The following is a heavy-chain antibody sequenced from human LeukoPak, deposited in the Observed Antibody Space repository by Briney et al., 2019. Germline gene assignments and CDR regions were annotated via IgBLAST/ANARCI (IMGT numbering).Heavy chain of an antibody. CDR1: GFTFSSYA. J-gene: IGHJ5*02. Sequence: GGSLRLSCVASGFTFSSYATSWVRQAPGKGLEWVSTISGVGGSTYHADSVKGRFTISRDNSKNTLYLQMNSLRAEDTAVYYCAKDTPSGPWGQGTLVTVSS. CDR2: ISGVGGST. CDR3: AKDTPSGP. D-gene: IGHD3-10*01. V-gene: IGHV3-23*01.